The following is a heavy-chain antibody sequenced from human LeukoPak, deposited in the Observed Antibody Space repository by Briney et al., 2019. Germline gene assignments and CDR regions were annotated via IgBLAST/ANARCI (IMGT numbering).Heavy chain of an antibody. CDR1: GFTFTGYW. J-gene: IGHJ4*02. Sequence: GGSLRLSCAASGFTFTGYWMVWVRQATGKGLEWVANIKQDGSQKHYVDSVKGRFTISRDNAKKSLYLQMSNLRAEDTGAYYRAREDWGPDYWGQGTLVTVSS. D-gene: IGHD7-27*01. CDR3: AREDWGPDY. V-gene: IGHV3-7*01. CDR2: IKQDGSQK.